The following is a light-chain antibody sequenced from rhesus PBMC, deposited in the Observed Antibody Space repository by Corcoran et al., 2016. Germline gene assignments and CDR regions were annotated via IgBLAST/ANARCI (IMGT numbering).Light chain of an antibody. Sequence: EIVMTQSPATLSLSPGERATLSCRASQSVSSSLAWYQQKPGQAPRLLIYGASSRATGIPDRFSGSGSGTDFSLTISSLEPEDVAGYFCRQHFYWPHSFGQGTKVGIK. J-gene: IGKJ2*01. CDR1: QSVSSS. V-gene: IGKV3-24*01. CDR3: RQHFYWPHS. CDR2: GAS.